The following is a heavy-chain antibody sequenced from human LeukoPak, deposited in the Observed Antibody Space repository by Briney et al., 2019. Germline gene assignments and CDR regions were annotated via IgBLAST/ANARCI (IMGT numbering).Heavy chain of an antibody. CDR1: GYSFTTYW. CDR2: IYPGDSDT. J-gene: IGHJ5*02. D-gene: IGHD2-2*01. CDR3: ARWVGAPAAIPPNWFDP. Sequence: GESLKISCKVSGYSFTTYWIAWVRQMPGKGLEWMGIIYPGDSDTRYSPSFQGQVTISADKSISTAYLQWSSLKASDTAMYYCARWVGAPAAIPPNWFDPWGQGTLVTVSS. V-gene: IGHV5-51*01.